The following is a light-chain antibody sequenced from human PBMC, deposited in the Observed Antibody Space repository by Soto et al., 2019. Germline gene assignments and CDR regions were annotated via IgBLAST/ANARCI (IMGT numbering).Light chain of an antibody. CDR2: EGS. Sequence: QSVLTQPASVSGSPGQSITISCTGTSSDVGSYNLVSWYQQHPGKAPKLMIYEGSKRPSGVSNRLSGSKSGNTASLTISGLQGEDEADYYCCSYAGRGVFGTGTKLTAL. CDR1: SSDVGSYNL. J-gene: IGLJ1*01. CDR3: CSYAGRGV. V-gene: IGLV2-23*01.